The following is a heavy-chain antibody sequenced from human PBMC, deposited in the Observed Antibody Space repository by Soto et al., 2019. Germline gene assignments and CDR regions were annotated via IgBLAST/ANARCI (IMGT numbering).Heavy chain of an antibody. V-gene: IGHV1-18*01. Sequence: QVQLVQSGAEVKKPGASVKVSCKASGYTFTNYGINWVRQAPGQGLEWMGWISAYNGNTNYAQKLQGRVTMTTDTYTSTAYMELRSLRSDDTAVYYCARVWVGTTFAYYYGMDVWGQGTTVTVSS. J-gene: IGHJ6*02. CDR2: ISAYNGNT. CDR1: GYTFTNYG. D-gene: IGHD1-26*01. CDR3: ARVWVGTTFAYYYGMDV.